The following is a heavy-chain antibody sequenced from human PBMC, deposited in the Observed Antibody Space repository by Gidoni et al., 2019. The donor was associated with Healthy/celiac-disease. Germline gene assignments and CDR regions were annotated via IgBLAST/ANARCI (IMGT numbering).Heavy chain of an antibody. D-gene: IGHD3-3*01. CDR1: WFSLSHSGLG. CDR3: AHSPTIRSRTIFGVVIRVNWFDP. V-gene: IGHV2-5*01. Sequence: QTTSKESGLTLVKPTHTLTLTCTFSWFSLSHSGLGLGLIRQPPGKALEWLALIYWNDDKRYRPSLKSRITITKDTSKNQVVLTMTNMEPVDTATYYCAHSPTIRSRTIFGVVIRVNWFDPWGQGTLVTVSS. J-gene: IGHJ5*02. CDR2: IYWNDDK.